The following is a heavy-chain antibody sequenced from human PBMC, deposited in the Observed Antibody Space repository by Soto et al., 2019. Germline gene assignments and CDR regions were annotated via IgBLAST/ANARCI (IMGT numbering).Heavy chain of an antibody. V-gene: IGHV1-18*04. CDR2: TSRHKGNT. J-gene: IGHJ4*02. D-gene: IGHD2-21*01. CDR1: DYTFISYG. CDR3: ARAMIASPFDF. Sequence: QVQLVQSGPEVKKPGASVKVSCKASDYTFISYGISWVRQAPGQGLEWMGWTSRHKGNTKYAQKFQGRVNMTTDTSTSTAYMELRSLRSDDTAVYYCARAMIASPFDFWGQGTLVTVSS.